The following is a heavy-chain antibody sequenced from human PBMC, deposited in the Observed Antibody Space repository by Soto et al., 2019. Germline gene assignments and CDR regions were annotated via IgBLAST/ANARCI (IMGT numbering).Heavy chain of an antibody. CDR3: ARTQYSGSYQGFDY. CDR1: GFSLSTSGMC. CDR2: IDWDDDK. Sequence: GSGPTLVNPTQTLTLTCTFSGFSLSTSGMCVSWIRQPPGKALEWLALIDWDDDKYYSTSLKTRLTISKDTSKNQVVLTMTNMDPVDTATHYCARTQYSGSYQGFDYWGQGTLVTVSS. V-gene: IGHV2-70*01. J-gene: IGHJ4*02. D-gene: IGHD1-26*01.